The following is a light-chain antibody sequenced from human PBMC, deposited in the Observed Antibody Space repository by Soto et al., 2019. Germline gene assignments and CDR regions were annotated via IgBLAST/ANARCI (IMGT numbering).Light chain of an antibody. CDR3: QQCHRYLT. CDR1: ESMSNC. Sequence: DIPMTQSPSTLSASVGDRVTITCRVSESMSNCLAWYQQKPGKAPKLLISGASSLQSGVPSRFSGSASGTEFTLTISSLQPDDIATYYCQQCHRYLTFGQGTKVEMK. V-gene: IGKV1-5*01. J-gene: IGKJ1*01. CDR2: GAS.